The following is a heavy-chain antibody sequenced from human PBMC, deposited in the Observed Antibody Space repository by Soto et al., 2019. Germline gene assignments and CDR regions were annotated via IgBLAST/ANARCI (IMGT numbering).Heavy chain of an antibody. J-gene: IGHJ4*03. CDR3: AKDRFFGVVQGSYFDY. CDR2: ISGSGAST. V-gene: IGHV3-23*01. CDR1: GFTFTNYA. Sequence: GGSLRLSCAASGFTFTNYAMSWVRQAPGKGLEWVSAISGSGASTHYADSVKGRFTISRDNSKNTLYLQMNSLRADDTAVYYCAKDRFFGVVQGSYFDYWGQGTLVTVSS. D-gene: IGHD3-3*01.